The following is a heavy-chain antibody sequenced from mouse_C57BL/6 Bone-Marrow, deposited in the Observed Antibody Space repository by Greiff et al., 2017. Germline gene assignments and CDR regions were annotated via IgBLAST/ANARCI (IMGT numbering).Heavy chain of an antibody. CDR3: ARSRGGSSPYYYAMDY. CDR1: GYTFTSYG. D-gene: IGHD1-1*01. Sequence: QVQLQQSGAELARPGASVKLSCKASGYTFTSYGISWVKQRTGQGLEWIGEIYPRSGNTYYNEKFKGKATLTADKSSSTAYMELRSLTSEDSAVYLRARSRGGSSPYYYAMDYWGQGTSVTVSS. V-gene: IGHV1-81*01. CDR2: IYPRSGNT. J-gene: IGHJ4*01.